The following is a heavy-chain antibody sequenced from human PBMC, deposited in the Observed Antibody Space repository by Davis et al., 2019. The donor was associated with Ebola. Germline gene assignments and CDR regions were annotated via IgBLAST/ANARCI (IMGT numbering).Heavy chain of an antibody. V-gene: IGHV3-66*02. Sequence: PGGSLRLSCAASGFTFSSYAMSWVRQAPGKGLEWVSVIYSGGSTYYADSVKGRFTISRHNSKNTLYLQMNSLRTEDTAVYYCTRGSVRFLEWLSQNAFDIWGQGTMVTVSS. CDR3: TRGSVRFLEWLSQNAFDI. CDR2: IYSGGST. CDR1: GFTFSSYA. D-gene: IGHD3-3*01. J-gene: IGHJ3*02.